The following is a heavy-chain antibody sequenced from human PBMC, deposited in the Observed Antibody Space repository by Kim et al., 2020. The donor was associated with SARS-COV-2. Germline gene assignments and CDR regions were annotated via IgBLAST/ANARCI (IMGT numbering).Heavy chain of an antibody. J-gene: IGHJ4*02. CDR3: AKDYYGSSTGYSDY. Sequence: GGSLRLSCAASGFTFSTYSMTWVRQAPGKGLEWVSGITATGGITHYADSVKGRFTISRDDSKNTLYLQMNSLRAEDTALYYCAKDYYGSSTGYSDYWGQGTLVTVSS. D-gene: IGHD1-26*01. CDR1: GFTFSTYS. V-gene: IGHV3-23*01. CDR2: ITATGGIT.